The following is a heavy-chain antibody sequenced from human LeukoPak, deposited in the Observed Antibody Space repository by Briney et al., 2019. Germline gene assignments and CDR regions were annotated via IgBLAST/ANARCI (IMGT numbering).Heavy chain of an antibody. CDR3: ATYSSSNGREFQY. CDR1: GFTFSSYS. D-gene: IGHD2-2*01. Sequence: GGSLRLSCAASGFTFSSYSMNWVRQAPGKGLEWVSSISSSSSYIYYADSVKGRFTISRDNAKNSLYLQMNSLRAEDTAVYYCATYSSSNGREFQYWGQGTLVTVSS. CDR2: ISSSSSYI. V-gene: IGHV3-21*01. J-gene: IGHJ1*01.